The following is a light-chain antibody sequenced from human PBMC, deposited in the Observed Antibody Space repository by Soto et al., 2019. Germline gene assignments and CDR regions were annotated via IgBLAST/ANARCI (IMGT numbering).Light chain of an antibody. V-gene: IGKV1-5*01. Sequence: DIPWTQSPSTLSASVGDRVTITCRASQRIATWLAWYQHQPGSAPKLLIYGASTLQSGVPSRFSGSGSGAEFTLTIDNLQPEDFATYYCQQYHLYWTFGPGTKVDIK. J-gene: IGKJ1*01. CDR2: GAS. CDR1: QRIATW. CDR3: QQYHLYWT.